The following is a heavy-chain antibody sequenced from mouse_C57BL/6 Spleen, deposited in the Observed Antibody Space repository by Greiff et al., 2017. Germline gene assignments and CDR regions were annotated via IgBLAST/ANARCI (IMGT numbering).Heavy chain of an antibody. CDR1: GYTFTDYN. D-gene: IGHD2-5*01. J-gene: IGHJ3*01. Sequence: EVQRVESGPELVKPGASVKIPCKASGYTFTDYNMDWVKQSHGKSLEWIGDINPNNGGTIYNQKFKGKATLTVDKSSSTAYMELRSLTSEDTAVYYCARRRHYSKEDWFAYWGQGTLVTVSA. V-gene: IGHV1-18*01. CDR2: INPNNGGT. CDR3: ARRRHYSKEDWFAY.